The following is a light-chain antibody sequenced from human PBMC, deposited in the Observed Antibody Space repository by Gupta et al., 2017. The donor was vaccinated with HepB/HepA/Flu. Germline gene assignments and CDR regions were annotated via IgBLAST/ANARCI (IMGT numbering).Light chain of an antibody. Sequence: IVMTQSPATLSVSPGERATLSCRASQSVGSNLAWYQQKPGQAPRLLIYGASTGATGIPARFSGSGSGTEFTLTISSLQSEDFAVYYCQQYNNWPETFGQGTKVEIK. CDR3: QQYNNWPET. CDR2: GAS. CDR1: QSVGSN. V-gene: IGKV3-15*01. J-gene: IGKJ1*01.